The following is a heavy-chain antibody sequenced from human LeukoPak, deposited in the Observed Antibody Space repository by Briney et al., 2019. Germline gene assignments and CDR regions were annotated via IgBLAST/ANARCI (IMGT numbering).Heavy chain of an antibody. V-gene: IGHV2-26*03. CDR3: ARIYYGDYGSYWFDP. J-gene: IGHJ5*02. CDR1: GFSLSNARMG. Sequence: SGPVLVKPTETLTLTCTISGFSLSNARMGVSWIRQPPGKALEWLAHIFSNDEKSYSTSLKSRLTISKDTSKSQVVLTMTNMDPVDTATYYCARIYYGDYGSYWFDPWGQGTLVTVSS. CDR2: IFSNDEK. D-gene: IGHD4-17*01.